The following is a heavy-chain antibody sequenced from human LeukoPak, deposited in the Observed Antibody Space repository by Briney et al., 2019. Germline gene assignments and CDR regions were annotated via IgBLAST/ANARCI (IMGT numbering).Heavy chain of an antibody. CDR1: GYTFTSYD. Sequence: ASVKVSCKASGYTFTSYDINWXXQATGQXLXWMGWMNPNSGNTGYAQKFQGRVTMTRNTSISTAYMELSSLRSEDTAVYYCARITWKKAFDYWGQGTLVTVSS. D-gene: IGHD3-16*01. CDR2: MNPNSGNT. J-gene: IGHJ4*02. CDR3: ARITWKKAFDY. V-gene: IGHV1-8*01.